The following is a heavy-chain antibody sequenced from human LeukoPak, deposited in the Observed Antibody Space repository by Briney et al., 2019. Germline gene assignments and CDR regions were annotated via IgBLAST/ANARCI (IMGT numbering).Heavy chain of an antibody. Sequence: ASVKVSCKASGYTFTGYYMHWVRQAAGQGLEWMGWINPNSGGTNYAQKFQGRVTMTRDTSISTAYMELSGLRSDDTAVYYCARDTTRDNWFDPWSQGTLVTVSS. D-gene: IGHD1-26*01. CDR2: INPNSGGT. J-gene: IGHJ5*02. V-gene: IGHV1-2*02. CDR3: ARDTTRDNWFDP. CDR1: GYTFTGYY.